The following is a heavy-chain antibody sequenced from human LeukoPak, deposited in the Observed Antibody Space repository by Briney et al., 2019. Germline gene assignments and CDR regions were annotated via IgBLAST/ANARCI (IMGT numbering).Heavy chain of an antibody. CDR2: ISSSGSTI. V-gene: IGHV3-11*01. D-gene: IGHD2-2*01. CDR3: ARDHCSSTSCFLDI. J-gene: IGHJ3*02. Sequence: GGSLRPSCAASGFTFSDYYMSWIRQAPGKGLEWVSYISSSGSTIYYADSVKGRFTISRDNAKNSLYLQMNSLRAEDTPVYYCARDHCSSTSCFLDIWGQGTMVTVSS. CDR1: GFTFSDYY.